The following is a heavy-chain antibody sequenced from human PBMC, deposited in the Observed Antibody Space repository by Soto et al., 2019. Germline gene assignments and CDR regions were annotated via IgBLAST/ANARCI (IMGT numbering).Heavy chain of an antibody. J-gene: IGHJ6*02. CDR3: ASGRIVVVGSSAYYGMDV. CDR1: GGTPSNSA. Sequence: QVQLVQSGAEVKKPGSSVRVSCKASGGTPSNSAFSWVRQAPGQGLEWMGGIIPVFGIVKYAQNLEGSVTITPDESTPTAYMELSSLRYEDRAVYYCASGRIVVVGSSAYYGMDVWGQGTTVTVAS. V-gene: IGHV1-69*01. CDR2: IIPVFGIV. D-gene: IGHD6-19*01.